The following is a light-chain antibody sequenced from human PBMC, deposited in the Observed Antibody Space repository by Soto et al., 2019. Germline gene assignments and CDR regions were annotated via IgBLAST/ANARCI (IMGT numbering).Light chain of an antibody. Sequence: EIVLTQSPATLSLSPGERATLSCRASQSVGTYLAWYQQKPGQAPRLLIYDASNRATGVPARFSGGGSETDFTLTLSSLEPEDFAVYYCQQRTNWTFGQGTKVEIK. CDR3: QQRTNWT. V-gene: IGKV3-11*01. CDR1: QSVGTY. CDR2: DAS. J-gene: IGKJ1*01.